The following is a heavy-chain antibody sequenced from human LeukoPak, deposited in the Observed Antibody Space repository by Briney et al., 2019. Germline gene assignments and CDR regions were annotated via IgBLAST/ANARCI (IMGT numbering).Heavy chain of an antibody. CDR1: GGSISSYY. D-gene: IGHD1-26*01. V-gene: IGHV4-59*01. J-gene: IGHJ4*02. CDR2: IYYSGST. CDR3: AGRYSGNQYDY. Sequence: SETLSLTCTVSGGSISSYYWSWIRQPPGKGLEWIGYIYYSGSTNYNPSLKSRVTISVDTSKNQSSLKLSSVTAADTAVYYCAGRYSGNQYDYWGQGTLVTVSS.